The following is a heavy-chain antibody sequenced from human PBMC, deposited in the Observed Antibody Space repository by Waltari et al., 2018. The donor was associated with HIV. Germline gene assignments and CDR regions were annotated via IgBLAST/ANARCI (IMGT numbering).Heavy chain of an antibody. J-gene: IGHJ4*02. CDR3: TTDPWYYYGSGSYY. CDR2: IKSKTDVGTX. CDR1: GFTXXNXX. D-gene: IGHD3-10*01. Sequence: AASGFTXXNXXMSWVRQAPAKGLEWVGGIKSKTDVGTXDYAAPVKGRFXIXRDDSKNTLYLQMNSLKTEDTAVYYCTTDPWYYYGSGSYYWGQGTLVTVSS. V-gene: IGHV3-15*01.